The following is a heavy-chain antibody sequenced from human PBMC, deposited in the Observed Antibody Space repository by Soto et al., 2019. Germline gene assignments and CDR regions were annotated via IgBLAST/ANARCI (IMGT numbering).Heavy chain of an antibody. J-gene: IGHJ4*02. D-gene: IGHD1-26*01. CDR2: INAGNGNT. V-gene: IGHV1-3*01. CDR3: AGASWLTGTELPFDY. Sequence: QVQLVQSGAEVKKPGASVKVSCKASGYTFTSYAMHWVRQAPGQRLEWMGWINAGNGNTKYSQKFQRRVTIARDTSASTAYMELSSLRSEDTAVYYCAGASWLTGTELPFDYWGQGTLVTVSS. CDR1: GYTFTSYA.